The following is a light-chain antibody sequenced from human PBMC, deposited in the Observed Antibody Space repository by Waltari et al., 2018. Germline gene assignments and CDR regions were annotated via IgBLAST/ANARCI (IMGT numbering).Light chain of an antibody. CDR3: QTCDTGSNWV. V-gene: IGLV4-69*01. CDR2: LNSDGSH. Sequence: QVVLTQSPSVSASLGASVRLTCTLSSGHTSHASAWYQQRPQKGPRYLMDLNSDGSHHRGDGIPDRFSGSSSGAERYLTTSRLQSDDAADYYCQTCDTGSNWVFGGGTKLTVL. CDR1: SGHTSHA. J-gene: IGLJ3*02.